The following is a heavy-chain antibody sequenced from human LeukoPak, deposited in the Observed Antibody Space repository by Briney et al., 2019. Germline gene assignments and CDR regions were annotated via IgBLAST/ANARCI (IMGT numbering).Heavy chain of an antibody. D-gene: IGHD3-10*01. CDR3: ARYITMVRGVIPFDY. V-gene: IGHV4-38-2*01. J-gene: IGHJ4*02. CDR2: IYHSGST. Sequence: SETLSPTCAVSGYSISSGYYWGWIRQPPGKGLEWIGSIYHSGSTYYNPSLKSRVTISVDTSKNQFSLKLSSVTVADTAVYYCARYITMVRGVIPFDYWGQGTLVTVSS. CDR1: GYSISSGYY.